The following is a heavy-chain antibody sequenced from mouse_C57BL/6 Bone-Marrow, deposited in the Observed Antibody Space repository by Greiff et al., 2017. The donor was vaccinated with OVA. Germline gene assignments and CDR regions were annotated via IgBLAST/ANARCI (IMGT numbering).Heavy chain of an antibody. V-gene: IGHV1-81*01. CDR3: ARRSDGYYVGPYCDY. D-gene: IGHD2-3*01. J-gene: IGHJ2*01. CDR2: IYPRSGNT. Sequence: QVQLKQSGAELARPGASVKLSCKASGYTFTSYGISWVKQRTGQGLEWIGEIYPRSGNTYYNEKFKGKATLTADKSSSTAYMELRSLTSEDSAVYFCARRSDGYYVGPYCDYWGQGTTLTVSS. CDR1: GYTFTSYG.